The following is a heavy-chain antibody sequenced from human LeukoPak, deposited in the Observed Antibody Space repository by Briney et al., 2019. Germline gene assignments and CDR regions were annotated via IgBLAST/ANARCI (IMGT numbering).Heavy chain of an antibody. CDR1: GGTFSSYA. Sequence: TVKVSCKASGGTFSSYAISWVRQAPGQGLEWMGGIIPIFGTPNYAQTFQGRVTITTDESTSTAYMELSSLRSEDTAMYYCARAELLKSYFDYWGQGTLVTVSS. V-gene: IGHV1-69*05. CDR2: IIPIFGTP. D-gene: IGHD1-7*01. CDR3: ARAELLKSYFDY. J-gene: IGHJ4*02.